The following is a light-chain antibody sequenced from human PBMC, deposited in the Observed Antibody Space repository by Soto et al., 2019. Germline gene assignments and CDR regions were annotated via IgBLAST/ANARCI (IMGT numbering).Light chain of an antibody. CDR1: SSDVGGYNS. V-gene: IGLV2-14*01. J-gene: IGLJ1*01. Sequence: LTQPASVSGSPGQSITISCTGTSSDVGGYNSVSWYQQHPGKAPKLMIYEVSHRPSGVSNRFSGSTSANTASLTISGLQAEDEADYYCSSFTTSTTYVFGTGTKVTVL. CDR3: SSFTTSTTYV. CDR2: EVS.